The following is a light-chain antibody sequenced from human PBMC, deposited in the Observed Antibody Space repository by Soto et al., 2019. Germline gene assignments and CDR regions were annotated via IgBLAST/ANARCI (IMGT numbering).Light chain of an antibody. CDR1: QSVRTNS. J-gene: IGKJ4*01. CDR3: QHYDFSPT. V-gene: IGKV3-20*01. Sequence: EVVLTQSPGTLSLSPGERATLSCRASQSVRTNSLAWYQQKPGQAPRLLIYGASSRATGIPDRFSGSGSGTDFTLTINKLESEDFALYYCQHYDFSPTFGGGTKVEI. CDR2: GAS.